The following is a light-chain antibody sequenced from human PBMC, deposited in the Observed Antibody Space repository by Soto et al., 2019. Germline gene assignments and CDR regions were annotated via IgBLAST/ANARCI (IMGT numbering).Light chain of an antibody. Sequence: EIVMTQSPCPLCVSPGERATLSCGASQSVSSNLAWYQQKPGQAPRLLISDASTRATGIPARFSGSGSGTEFTLTVSSLQSEDFAVYYCQQYIKWPITFGQGTRLEIK. CDR3: QQYIKWPIT. CDR2: DAS. V-gene: IGKV3-15*01. CDR1: QSVSSN. J-gene: IGKJ5*01.